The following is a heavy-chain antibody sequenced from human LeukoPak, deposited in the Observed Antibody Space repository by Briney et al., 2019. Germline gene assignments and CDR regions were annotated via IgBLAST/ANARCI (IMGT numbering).Heavy chain of an antibody. CDR1: GFAVSTNY. CDR2: LYSGSST. J-gene: IGHJ2*01. Sequence: GGSLRLACAASGFAVSTNYMNWVRQAPGKGLEWVSILYSGSSTYYADSVEGRFTISRDSSKNTLFLQMNDLRAEDTAVYYCARVGDHFHWYLDLWGRGTLVTVSS. V-gene: IGHV3-53*01. D-gene: IGHD3-3*02. CDR3: ARVGDHFHWYLDL.